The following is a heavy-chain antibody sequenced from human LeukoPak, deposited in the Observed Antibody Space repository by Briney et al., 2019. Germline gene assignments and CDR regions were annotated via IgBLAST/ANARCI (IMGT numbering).Heavy chain of an antibody. CDR1: GGSFSGYY. D-gene: IGHD2-15*01. Sequence: PSETLSLTCAVYGGSFSGYYWSWIRQPPGKGLEWIGEINHSGSTNYNPSLKSRVTISVDTSKNQFSLKLSSVTAADTAVYYCARAALGCCSGGSCRNDAFDIWGQGTMVTVSS. CDR2: INHSGST. V-gene: IGHV4-34*01. J-gene: IGHJ3*02. CDR3: ARAALGCCSGGSCRNDAFDI.